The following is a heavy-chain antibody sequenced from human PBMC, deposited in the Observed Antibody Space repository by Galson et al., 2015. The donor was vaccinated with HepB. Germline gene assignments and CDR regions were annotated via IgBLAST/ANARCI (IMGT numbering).Heavy chain of an antibody. CDR2: ISGSGGST. V-gene: IGHV3-23*01. CDR3: AKDHFGVVTFYYYYGMDV. CDR1: GFTFSSYA. D-gene: IGHD3-3*01. Sequence: SLRLSCAASGFTFSSYAMSWVRQAPGKGLEWVSAISGSGGSTYYADSVKGRFTISRDNSKNTLYLQMNSLRAEDTAVYYCAKDHFGVVTFYYYYGMDVWGQGTTVTVSS. J-gene: IGHJ6*02.